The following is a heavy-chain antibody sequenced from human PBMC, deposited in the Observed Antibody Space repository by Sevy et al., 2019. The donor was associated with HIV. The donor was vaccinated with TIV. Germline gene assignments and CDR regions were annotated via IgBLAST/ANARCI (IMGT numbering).Heavy chain of an antibody. CDR1: GFAFNTFG. V-gene: IGHV3-33*01. CDR3: ARDRYCSTSRCYNWIDP. CDR2: ISFDENIE. Sequence: GGSLRLSCAASGFAFNTFGMHWVRRAPGKGLEWVAFISFDENIEYYGDSVKGRFTISRDNSKNMLYLQMNSLRAEDTAMYYCARDRYCSTSRCYNWIDPWGQGTLVTVSS. D-gene: IGHD2-2*01. J-gene: IGHJ5*02.